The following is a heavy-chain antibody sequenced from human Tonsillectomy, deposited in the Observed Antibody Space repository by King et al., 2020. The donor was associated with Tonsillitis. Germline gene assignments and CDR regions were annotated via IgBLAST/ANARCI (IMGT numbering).Heavy chain of an antibody. CDR2: ISAYNGNT. D-gene: IGHD3-22*01. Sequence: QLVQSGAEVKKPGASVKVSCKASGYTFINYGISWVRQAPGQGLEWMGWISAYNGNTNYAQSLQGRVTMTTDTSTSTAYMELRSLRSDDTAVYYCAREYYYDRNDYFDYWGQGTLVTVSS. CDR1: GYTFINYG. J-gene: IGHJ4*02. CDR3: AREYYYDRNDYFDY. V-gene: IGHV1-18*04.